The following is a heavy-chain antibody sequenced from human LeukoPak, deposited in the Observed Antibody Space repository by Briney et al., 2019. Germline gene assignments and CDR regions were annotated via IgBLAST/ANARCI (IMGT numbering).Heavy chain of an antibody. CDR2: ISWNSGSI. J-gene: IGHJ4*02. CDR1: GLTFDDYA. Sequence: GGSLRLSCAASGLTFDDYAMHWVRQAPGKGLEWVSGISWNSGSIGYADSVKGRFTISRDNAKNSLYLQMNSLRAEDTALYYCAKGGQYSSGTFDYWGQGTLVTVSS. V-gene: IGHV3-9*01. CDR3: AKGGQYSSGTFDY. D-gene: IGHD6-19*01.